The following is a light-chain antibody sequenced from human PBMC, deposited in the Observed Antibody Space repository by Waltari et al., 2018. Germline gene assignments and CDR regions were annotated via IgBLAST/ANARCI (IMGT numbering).Light chain of an antibody. V-gene: IGKV1-5*03. Sequence: DIQMTQSPSTLSASVGDRVTITCRASQKVDDRLAWYQQKPGKAPKFLFYKVSRLQSGVPSRFSGSGSGTEFTLTISSLQPDDFATYYCQQYNTLPYTFGQGTSLEIK. J-gene: IGKJ2*01. CDR3: QQYNTLPYT. CDR2: KVS. CDR1: QKVDDR.